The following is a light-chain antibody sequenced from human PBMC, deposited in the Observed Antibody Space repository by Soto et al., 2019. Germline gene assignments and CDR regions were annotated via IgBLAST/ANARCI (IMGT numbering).Light chain of an antibody. CDR2: GPS. Sequence: DVVMTQSPLSLPVTLGQRASISCRSSQSLVDSDGNTLLNWFQQKPGQAPRLLIYGPSSRATGIPDRFSGSGSGTDFTLKISRVEAEDVGVYYCMQALQTQTFGQGTKVDIK. CDR3: MQALQTQT. V-gene: IGKV2-30*01. J-gene: IGKJ1*01. CDR1: QSLVDSDGNTL.